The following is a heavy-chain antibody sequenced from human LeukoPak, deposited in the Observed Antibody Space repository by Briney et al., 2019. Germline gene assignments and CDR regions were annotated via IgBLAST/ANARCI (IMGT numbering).Heavy chain of an antibody. Sequence: ASVKVSCKASGYTFTSYGISWVRQAPGQGLEWMGWISAYNGNTNYAQKLQGRVTMTTDTSTSTAYMELRSLRSDDTAVYYCARRFFKDYDILTGYYYYYYMDVWGKGTTVTVSS. V-gene: IGHV1-18*01. J-gene: IGHJ6*03. D-gene: IGHD3-9*01. CDR1: GYTFTSYG. CDR3: ARRFFKDYDILTGYYYYYYMDV. CDR2: ISAYNGNT.